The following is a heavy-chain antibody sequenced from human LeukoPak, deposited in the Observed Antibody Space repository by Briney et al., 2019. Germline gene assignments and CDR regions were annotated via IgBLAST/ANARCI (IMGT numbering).Heavy chain of an antibody. CDR2: ISGSGGST. V-gene: IGHV3-23*01. D-gene: IGHD3-3*01. J-gene: IGHJ5*02. Sequence: GGSLRLSCAASGFTFSSYAMSWVRQAPGKGLEWVSAISGSGGSTYYADSVKGRFTISRDNSKNTLYLQMNSLRAEDTAVYYCAKGAYYDFWSGYGPSNWFDPGAREPWSPSPQ. CDR3: AKGAYYDFWSGYGPSNWFDP. CDR1: GFTFSSYA.